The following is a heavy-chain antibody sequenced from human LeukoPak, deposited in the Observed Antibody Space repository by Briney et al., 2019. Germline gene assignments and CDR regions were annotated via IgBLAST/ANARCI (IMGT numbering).Heavy chain of an antibody. CDR1: GFTFSSYA. D-gene: IGHD6-6*01. CDR2: ISGSGGST. J-gene: IGHJ4*02. V-gene: IGHV3-23*01. Sequence: PGGSLRLSCAASGFTFSSYAMSWVRQAPGKGLEWVSAISGSGGSTYYADSVKGRFTISRDNSKNTLYLQMNSLRAEDTAVYYCAKGGKSRSRLIPDYWGQGALVTVSS. CDR3: AKGGKSRSRLIPDY.